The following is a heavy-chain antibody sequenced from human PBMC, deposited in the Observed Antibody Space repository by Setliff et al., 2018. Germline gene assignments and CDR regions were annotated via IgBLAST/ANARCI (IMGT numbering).Heavy chain of an antibody. D-gene: IGHD3-3*01. CDR3: RYWSGYYNNDY. V-gene: IGHV4-34*01. Sequence: SETLSLTCTVYGGSFTNYYWGWIRQSPGKGLEWIGEINHSGSTNYNPSLKNRLTISVDASTNQFSLKLYSVTAADTAVYYCRYWSGYYNNDYWGQGTLVTVSS. J-gene: IGHJ4*02. CDR1: GGSFTNYY. CDR2: INHSGST.